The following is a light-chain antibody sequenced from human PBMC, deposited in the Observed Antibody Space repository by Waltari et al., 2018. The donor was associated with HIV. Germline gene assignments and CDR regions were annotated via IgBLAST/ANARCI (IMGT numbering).Light chain of an antibody. Sequence: DIRMTQSPSPLSASPGDRVTITCRTSQIISKSLNWYRQKPGRAPQLLIYSATSLQRCVSSRFSGSGSASGTEFTLTINNFQPEDFATYYCQQSFMIPLTFGPGTKVDIK. J-gene: IGKJ3*01. CDR3: QQSFMIPLT. CDR1: QIISKS. CDR2: SAT. V-gene: IGKV1-39*01.